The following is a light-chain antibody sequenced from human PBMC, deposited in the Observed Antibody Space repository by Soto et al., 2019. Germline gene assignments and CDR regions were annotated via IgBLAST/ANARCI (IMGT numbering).Light chain of an antibody. CDR2: DVS. J-gene: IGLJ1*01. V-gene: IGLV2-11*01. Sequence: QSALTQPRSVSGSPGQSVTISCTGTSSDVGAYDYVSWYQHHPGKAPKVTIYDVSKRPSGVPDRFSGSKSGKTASLTISGLQPEDEADYYCSSFVGPYTYVFGTGTKVTVL. CDR1: SSDVGAYDY. CDR3: SSFVGPYTYV.